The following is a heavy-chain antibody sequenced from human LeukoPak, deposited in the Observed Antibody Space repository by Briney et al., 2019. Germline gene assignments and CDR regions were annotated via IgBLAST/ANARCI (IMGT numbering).Heavy chain of an antibody. CDR2: INPNSGGT. J-gene: IGHJ4*02. CDR3: ARAKSSYCVTDY. V-gene: IGHV1-2*06. D-gene: IGHD1-26*01. CDR1: GYTFTGYY. Sequence: ASVKVSCKASGYTFTGYYMHWVRQAPGQGLEWMGRINPNSGGTNYAQKFLGRVTMTRDTSIITAYMELSRLRSDDTAVYYCARAKSSYCVTDYWGQGTLVTVSS.